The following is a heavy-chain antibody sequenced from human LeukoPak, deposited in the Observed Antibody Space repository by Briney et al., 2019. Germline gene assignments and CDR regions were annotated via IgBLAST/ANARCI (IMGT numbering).Heavy chain of an antibody. Sequence: SSETLSLTCAVYGGSFSGYYWSWIRQPPGKGLEWIGEINHSGSTNYNPSLKSRVTTSVDTSKNQFSLKLSSVTAADTAVYSCARGWRGYCSSTSCQPYNWFDPWGQGTLVTVSS. V-gene: IGHV4-34*01. D-gene: IGHD2-2*01. CDR3: ARGWRGYCSSTSCQPYNWFDP. CDR2: INHSGST. J-gene: IGHJ5*02. CDR1: GGSFSGYY.